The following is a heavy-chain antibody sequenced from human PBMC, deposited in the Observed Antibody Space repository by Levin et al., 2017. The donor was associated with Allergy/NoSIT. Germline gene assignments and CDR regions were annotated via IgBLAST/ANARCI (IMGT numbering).Heavy chain of an antibody. V-gene: IGHV4-61*08. Sequence: PSETLSLTCTVSGGSVTNGDYYWTWIRQSAGKGLEWIGYIYNSRNTYYNPSLKYRVTISVGSSNNQFSLKMTSVTAADTAIYYCARTMSYSSSSQYFQYWGQGTLVTVST. CDR1: GGSVTNGDYY. D-gene: IGHD6-6*01. CDR2: IYNSRNT. CDR3: ARTMSYSSSSQYFQY. J-gene: IGHJ1*01.